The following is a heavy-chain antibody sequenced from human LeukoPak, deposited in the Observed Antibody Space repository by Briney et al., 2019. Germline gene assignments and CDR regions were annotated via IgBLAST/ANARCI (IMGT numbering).Heavy chain of an antibody. Sequence: PSETLSLTCTVSGGSISSYYWSWIRQPPGKGLEWIGYIYYSGSTNYNPSLKSRVTISVDTSKNQFSLKLSSVTAADTAVYYCARRTALAAAGTDDYWGQGTLVTVSS. D-gene: IGHD6-13*01. J-gene: IGHJ4*02. CDR1: GGSISSYY. V-gene: IGHV4-59*12. CDR2: IYYSGST. CDR3: ARRTALAAAGTDDY.